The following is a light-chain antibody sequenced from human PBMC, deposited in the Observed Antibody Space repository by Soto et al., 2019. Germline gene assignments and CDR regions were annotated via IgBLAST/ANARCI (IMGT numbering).Light chain of an antibody. Sequence: DIVLTQSPGTLSLSPGERATLSCRSSQSVSSSYLAWYQQKPGQAPRLLIYGASSRATGIPDRFSGSGSGTDFTLTISRLEPEDVAVYYCQQYGSSPQTLGQGTKVDIK. CDR1: QSVSSSY. CDR3: QQYGSSPQT. V-gene: IGKV3-20*01. J-gene: IGKJ1*01. CDR2: GAS.